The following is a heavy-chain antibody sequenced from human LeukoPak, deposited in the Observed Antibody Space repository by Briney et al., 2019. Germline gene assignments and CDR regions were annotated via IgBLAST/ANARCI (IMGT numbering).Heavy chain of an antibody. V-gene: IGHV3-66*01. CDR2: IYSGGST. D-gene: IGHD3-10*01. J-gene: IGHJ4*02. CDR1: GFTVSSNY. Sequence: PGGSLRLSCAASGFTVSSNYMSWVRQAPGKGLEWVSVIYSGGSTYYADSVKGRFTISRDNSKNTLYLQMNSLRAEDTAVYYCAKALVRGVSVSPPDYWGQGTLVTVSS. CDR3: AKALVRGVSVSPPDY.